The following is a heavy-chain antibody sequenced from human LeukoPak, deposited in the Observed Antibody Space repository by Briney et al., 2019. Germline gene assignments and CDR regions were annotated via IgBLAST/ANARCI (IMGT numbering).Heavy chain of an antibody. D-gene: IGHD6-19*01. CDR2: IRYDGSNK. V-gene: IGHV3-30*02. J-gene: IGHJ6*03. CDR1: GFTFSSYG. Sequence: GGALRLSCAASGFTFSSYGMHWVRQAPGKGLEWVAFIRYDGSNKYYADSVKGRFTISRDNSKNTLYLQMNSLRAEDTAVYYCAKRAVAGTHYYYYMDVWGKGTTVTVSS. CDR3: AKRAVAGTHYYYYMDV.